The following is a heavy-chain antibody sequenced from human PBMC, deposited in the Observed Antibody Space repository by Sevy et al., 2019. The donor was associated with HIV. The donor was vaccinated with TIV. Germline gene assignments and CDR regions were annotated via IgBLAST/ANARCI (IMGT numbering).Heavy chain of an antibody. CDR2: FFYSGST. CDR1: GDSISGYY. D-gene: IGHD6-13*01. CDR3: ARGIAAPRGMDV. Sequence: SETLSLTCTVSGDSISGYYWSWIRQPPGKGLEWIGSFFYSGSTNYNPSLKSRVTISVDTTRNQVSLKVRSVTAADTDVYYCARGIAAPRGMDVWGQGTTVTVSS. V-gene: IGHV4-59*01. J-gene: IGHJ6*02.